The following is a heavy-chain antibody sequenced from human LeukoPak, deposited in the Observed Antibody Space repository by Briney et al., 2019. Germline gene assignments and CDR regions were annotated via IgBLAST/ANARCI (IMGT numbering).Heavy chain of an antibody. Sequence: PSETLSLTCAVYGGSFSGFYWTWIRQPPGKGLEWIGEINYGGRTNYSPSLKSRVTISIDTSKDQFSLRLSSLTAADTGLYFCVRGSSYASHRYDPGFFGPWGQGTLVTVSS. J-gene: IGHJ5*02. V-gene: IGHV4-34*01. D-gene: IGHD6-6*01. CDR3: VRGSSYASHRYDPGFFGP. CDR2: INYGGRT. CDR1: GGSFSGFY.